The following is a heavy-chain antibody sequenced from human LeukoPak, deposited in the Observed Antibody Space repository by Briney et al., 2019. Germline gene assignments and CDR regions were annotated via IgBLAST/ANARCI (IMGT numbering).Heavy chain of an antibody. D-gene: IGHD3-22*01. V-gene: IGHV3-23*01. Sequence: GGSLRLSCAASGFTFSSYAMSWVRQAPGKGLEWVSAISGSGGSTYYADSVKGRFTISRDNPKNTLYLQMNSLRAEDTAVYYCAKDQKVYDSSGYYTYFDYWGQGTLVTVSS. J-gene: IGHJ4*02. CDR1: GFTFSSYA. CDR3: AKDQKVYDSSGYYTYFDY. CDR2: ISGSGGST.